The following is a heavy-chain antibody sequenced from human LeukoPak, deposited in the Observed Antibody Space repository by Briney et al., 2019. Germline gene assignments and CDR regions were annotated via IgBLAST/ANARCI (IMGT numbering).Heavy chain of an antibody. Sequence: GGSLRLSCAASGFIFSNYAMHWVRQAPGKGLEWVALISSDGSKIYYADSVKGRFTISRDNSRNTLYLQMNSLRAEDSAVYYCAKGGRDIVVVPAATYYYYYYYYMDVWGKGTTVTISS. V-gene: IGHV3-30*04. J-gene: IGHJ6*03. D-gene: IGHD2-2*01. CDR1: GFIFSNYA. CDR2: ISSDGSKI. CDR3: AKGGRDIVVVPAATYYYYYYYYMDV.